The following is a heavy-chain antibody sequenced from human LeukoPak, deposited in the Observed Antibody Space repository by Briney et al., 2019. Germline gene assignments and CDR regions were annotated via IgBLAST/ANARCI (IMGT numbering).Heavy chain of an antibody. J-gene: IGHJ4*02. CDR2: INPNSGDT. CDR3: ARARSGTGNDY. D-gene: IGHD6-13*01. V-gene: IGHV1-2*02. Sequence: ASVKVSCKASGYTFTGHYMHWVRQTPGQGLEWMGWINPNSGDTNSAQKSQGRVTMTRDTSISTAYMELSRLRSDDTAVYYCARARSGTGNDYWGQGALVTVSS. CDR1: GYTFTGHY.